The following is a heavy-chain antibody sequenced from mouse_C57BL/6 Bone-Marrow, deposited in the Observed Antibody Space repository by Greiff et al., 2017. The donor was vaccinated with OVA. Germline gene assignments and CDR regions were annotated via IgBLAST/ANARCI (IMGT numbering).Heavy chain of an antibody. D-gene: IGHD3-2*02. CDR3: TTSRAAQATRYYFDY. V-gene: IGHV14-4*01. CDR2: IDPENGDT. CDR1: GFNIKDDY. J-gene: IGHJ2*01. Sequence: PLQQSGAELVRPGASVKLSCTASGFNIKDDYMHWVKQRPEQGLEWIGWIDPENGDTEYASKFQGKATITADTSSNTAYLQLSSLTSEDTAVYYCTTSRAAQATRYYFDYWGQGTTLTVSS.